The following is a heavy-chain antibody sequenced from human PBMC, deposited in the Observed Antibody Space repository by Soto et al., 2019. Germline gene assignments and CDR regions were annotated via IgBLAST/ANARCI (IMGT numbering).Heavy chain of an antibody. V-gene: IGHV5-51*01. CDR1: GYSFTDYW. CDR3: ARVALDGSANDAFDI. Sequence: ESLKISCKGSGYSFTDYWIGWVRQMPGNGLEWIGIGYPGHSDTRYSPSFEGQVTISADKSISTAYLQWSSLKASDTAIYYYARVALDGSANDAFDIWGQGTLVTVSS. J-gene: IGHJ3*02. CDR2: GYPGHSDT. D-gene: IGHD3-10*01.